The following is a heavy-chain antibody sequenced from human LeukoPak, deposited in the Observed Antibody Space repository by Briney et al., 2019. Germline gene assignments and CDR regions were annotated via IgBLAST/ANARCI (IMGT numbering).Heavy chain of an antibody. CDR3: ARFGSWYSSGWYHYFDY. CDR1: GYTFSGYY. V-gene: IGHV1-2*02. CDR2: INPNSGGT. D-gene: IGHD6-19*01. J-gene: IGHJ4*02. Sequence: GASVKVSCKASGYTFSGYYIHWVRQAPGQGLEWMGWINPNSGGTNYAQKFQGRVTMTRDTSISTAYMELSRLRSDDTAVYYCARFGSWYSSGWYHYFDYWGQGTLVTVSS.